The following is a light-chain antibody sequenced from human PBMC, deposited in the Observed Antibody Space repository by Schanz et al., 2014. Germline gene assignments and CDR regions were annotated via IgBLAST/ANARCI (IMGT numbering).Light chain of an antibody. J-gene: IGKJ1*01. CDR3: QQYVESPGT. CDR1: QSISSSY. CDR2: GAS. V-gene: IGKV3-20*01. Sequence: EIVLTQSPGTLSLSPGERATLSCRASQSISSSYLAWYQQKPGQAPRLLIYGASTRATGIPARFSGSGSGTESTLTISSLQSEDFAVYYCQQYVESPGTFGQGTRLEI.